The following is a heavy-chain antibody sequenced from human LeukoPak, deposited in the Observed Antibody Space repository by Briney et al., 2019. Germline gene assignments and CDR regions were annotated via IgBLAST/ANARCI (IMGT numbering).Heavy chain of an antibody. CDR1: GFTFTKYW. J-gene: IGHJ2*01. D-gene: IGHD3-10*01. V-gene: IGHV3-74*01. CDR3: ARDYGFGDAYWYFDL. CDR2: IHPDGSSA. Sequence: GGSLRLSCAASGFTFTKYWMHWVRQGPGRGLVWVSRIHPDGSSATYADSVKGRFTISRDNDKNTLSLQMNSLRAEDTAVYYCARDYGFGDAYWYFDLGGRGTLVTVP.